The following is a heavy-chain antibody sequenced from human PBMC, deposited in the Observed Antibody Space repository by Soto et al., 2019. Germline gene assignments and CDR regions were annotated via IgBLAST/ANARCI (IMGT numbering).Heavy chain of an antibody. J-gene: IGHJ4*02. CDR1: GYSFTSYW. Sequence: GESLKISCKGSGYSFTSYWIGWVRQMPGKGLEWMGIIYPGDSDTRYSPSFQGQVTISADKSISTAYLQWSSLKASDTAMYYCARQEYYDFWSGYYQFDYWGQGTLVTVSS. CDR3: ARQEYYDFWSGYYQFDY. D-gene: IGHD3-3*01. V-gene: IGHV5-51*01. CDR2: IYPGDSDT.